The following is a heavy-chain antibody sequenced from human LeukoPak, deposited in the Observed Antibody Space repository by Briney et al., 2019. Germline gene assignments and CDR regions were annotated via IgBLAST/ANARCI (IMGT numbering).Heavy chain of an antibody. J-gene: IGHJ5*02. D-gene: IGHD3-22*01. CDR3: ARVPRGGYYSYNWFDP. CDR1: GGTFSSYA. CDR2: IIPIFGTA. V-gene: IGHV1-69*05. Sequence: SVKVSCKASGGTFSSYAISWVRQAPGQGLEWMGGIIPIFGTANYAQKFQGRVTITTDESTSTAYMELSSLRSEDTAVYYCARVPRGGYYSYNWFDPWGQGTPVTVSS.